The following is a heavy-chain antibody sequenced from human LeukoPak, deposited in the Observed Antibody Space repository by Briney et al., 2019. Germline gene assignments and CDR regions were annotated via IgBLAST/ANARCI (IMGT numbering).Heavy chain of an antibody. CDR2: IYYSGST. Sequence: SETLSLTCTVSGGSISSSSYYWGWIRQPPGKGLEWIGSIYYSGSTYYNPSLKSRVTISVDTSKNQFSLKLSSVTAADTAVYYCARRARITMVRGAFDYWGQGTLVTVSS. J-gene: IGHJ4*02. V-gene: IGHV4-39*07. D-gene: IGHD3-10*01. CDR1: GGSISSSSYY. CDR3: ARRARITMVRGAFDY.